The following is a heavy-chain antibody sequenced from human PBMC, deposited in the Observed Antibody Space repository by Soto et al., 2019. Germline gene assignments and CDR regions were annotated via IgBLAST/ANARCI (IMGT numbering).Heavy chain of an antibody. J-gene: IGHJ3*02. V-gene: IGHV1-69*13. Sequence: EASVKVSCKASGGTFSSYAISWVRQAPGQGLEWMGGIIPIFGTANYAQKFQGRVTITADESTSTAYMELSSLRSEDTAVYYCANQYYYDSSGYYLGAFDTWGQGTMVTVSS. CDR1: GGTFSSYA. D-gene: IGHD3-22*01. CDR3: ANQYYYDSSGYYLGAFDT. CDR2: IIPIFGTA.